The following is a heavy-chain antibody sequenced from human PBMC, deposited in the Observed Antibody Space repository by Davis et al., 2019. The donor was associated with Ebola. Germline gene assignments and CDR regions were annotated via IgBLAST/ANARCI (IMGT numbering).Heavy chain of an antibody. CDR2: ISGSGGST. Sequence: PGGSLRLFCAASGFTFSSYWMSWVRQAPGKGLEWVSAISGSGGSTYYADSVKGRFTISRDNSKNTLYLQMNSLRAEDTAVYYCAKHPGLDGYNLPSDYWGQGTLVTVSS. J-gene: IGHJ4*02. D-gene: IGHD5-24*01. V-gene: IGHV3-23*01. CDR1: GFTFSSYW. CDR3: AKHPGLDGYNLPSDY.